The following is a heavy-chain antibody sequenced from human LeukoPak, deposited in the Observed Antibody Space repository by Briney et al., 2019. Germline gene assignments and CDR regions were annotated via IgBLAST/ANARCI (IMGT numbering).Heavy chain of an antibody. Sequence: GGSLRLSCAASGFTFSSYGMHWVRQAPGKGLEWVAVIWYDGSNKYYADSVMGRFTISRDNSKNTLYLQMNSLRAEDTAVYYCARDGIAVAGADYWGQGTLVTVSS. CDR1: GFTFSSYG. J-gene: IGHJ4*02. V-gene: IGHV3-33*01. CDR2: IWYDGSNK. CDR3: ARDGIAVAGADY. D-gene: IGHD6-19*01.